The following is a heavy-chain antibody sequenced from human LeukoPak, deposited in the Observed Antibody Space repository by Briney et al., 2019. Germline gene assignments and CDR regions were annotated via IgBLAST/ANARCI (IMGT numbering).Heavy chain of an antibody. J-gene: IGHJ4*02. Sequence: SQTLSLTCTVSGGSISSGGYYWSWIRQHPGKGLEWIGYIYYSGSTYYNPSLKSRVTISVDTSKNQFSLKLSSVTAADTAVYYCARAKIGGQYYFDYWGQGTLVTVSS. V-gene: IGHV4-31*03. CDR2: IYYSGST. CDR1: GGSISSGGYY. D-gene: IGHD2/OR15-2a*01. CDR3: ARAKIGGQYYFDY.